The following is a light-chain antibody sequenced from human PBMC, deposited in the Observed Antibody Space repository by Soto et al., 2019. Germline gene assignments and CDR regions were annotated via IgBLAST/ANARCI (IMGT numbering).Light chain of an antibody. CDR2: DVS. V-gene: IGKV3-11*01. J-gene: IGKJ4*01. CDR3: QQRRNWPLT. CDR1: QSVDSY. Sequence: EIVLTQSPATLSLSPGERATLSCRASQSVDSYLTWYQQKPGQAPRLLIYDVSKRATGIPVRFSGSGSGTDFTLTISILEPEDVAVYYCQQRRNWPLTFGGGTKVEIK.